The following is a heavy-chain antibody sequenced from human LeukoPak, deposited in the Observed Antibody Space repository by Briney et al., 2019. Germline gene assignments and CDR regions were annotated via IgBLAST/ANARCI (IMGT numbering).Heavy chain of an antibody. V-gene: IGHV4-34*01. D-gene: IGHD1-1*01. J-gene: IGHJ3*02. CDR3: VLEKNWRPAAFDI. CDR2: INHSGST. CDR1: GGSFSGYY. Sequence: SETLSLTCAVYGGSFSGYYWSWIRQPPGKGLVWIGEINHSGSTNYNPSLKSRVTISVDTSKNQFSLKLSSVTAADTAVYYCVLEKNWRPAAFDIWGQGTMVTVSS.